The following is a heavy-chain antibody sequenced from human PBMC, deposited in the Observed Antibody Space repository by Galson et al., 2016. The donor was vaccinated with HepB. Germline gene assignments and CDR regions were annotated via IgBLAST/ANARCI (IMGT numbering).Heavy chain of an antibody. Sequence: SLRLSCAASGFTFSSYGMHWVRQAPGKGLEWVAVISYDGTNKYYADSVRGRFTISRDNSKNTLYLQMNSLRSEDTAVYYCAKDPIRFLEWLPGFYFDYWGRGTLITVSS. CDR2: ISYDGTNK. J-gene: IGHJ4*02. V-gene: IGHV3-30*18. CDR1: GFTFSSYG. CDR3: AKDPIRFLEWLPGFYFDY. D-gene: IGHD3-3*01.